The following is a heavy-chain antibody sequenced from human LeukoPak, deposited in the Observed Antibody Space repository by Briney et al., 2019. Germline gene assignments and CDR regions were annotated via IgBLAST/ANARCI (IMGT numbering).Heavy chain of an antibody. CDR3: AKQRATGAGTDTRYFDY. Sequence: PWGSLRLSCAASGFTFSTFAMSLVRQAPGEGLEWVSAIYCNSHYTYHADSVTGRFTISRDNSKNTLYLQMHSLRTEDTAVYYCAKQRATGAGTDTRYFDYWGQGSLVTVSS. D-gene: IGHD1-1*01. CDR2: IYCNSHYT. CDR1: GFTFSTFA. V-gene: IGHV3-23*01. J-gene: IGHJ4*02.